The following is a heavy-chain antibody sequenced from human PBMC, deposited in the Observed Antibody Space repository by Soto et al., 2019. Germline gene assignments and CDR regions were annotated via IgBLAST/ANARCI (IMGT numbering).Heavy chain of an antibody. CDR1: GFTFSSYG. CDR3: ARDTRYCSGGSCYYNWFDP. J-gene: IGHJ5*02. Sequence: QVQLVESGGGVVQPGRSLRLSCAASGFTFSSYGMHWVRQAPGKGLEWVAVIWYDGSNKYYADSVKGRFTISRDNSKNMLYLQMNSLRAEDTAVYYCARDTRYCSGGSCYYNWFDPWGQGTLVTVSS. CDR2: IWYDGSNK. V-gene: IGHV3-33*01. D-gene: IGHD2-15*01.